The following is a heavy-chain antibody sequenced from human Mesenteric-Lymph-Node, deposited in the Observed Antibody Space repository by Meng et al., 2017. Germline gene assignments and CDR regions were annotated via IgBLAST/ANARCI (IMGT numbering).Heavy chain of an antibody. CDR3: ARDPYFGMDV. CDR1: GGSFSGYY. V-gene: IGHV4-34*01. D-gene: IGHD3-10*01. J-gene: IGHJ6*02. CDR2: INHSGST. Sequence: SETLSLTCAVYGGSFSGYYWSWIRQPPGKGLEWIGEINHSGSTNYNPSLKSRVTISVDTSKNQFSLKLSSVTAADTAVYYCARDPYFGMDVWGQGTTVTVSS.